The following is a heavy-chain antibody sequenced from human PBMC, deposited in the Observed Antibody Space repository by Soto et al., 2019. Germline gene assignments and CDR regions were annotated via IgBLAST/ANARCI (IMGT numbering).Heavy chain of an antibody. J-gene: IGHJ4*02. D-gene: IGHD3-10*01. CDR3: ARGMVRGVIPYYFDY. CDR1: GYTFSSYG. CDR2: ISYDGSNK. Sequence: GGSLRLSCAASGYTFSSYGMHWVRQAPGKGLEWVAVISYDGSNKYYADSVKGRFTISRDNSKNTLYLQMNSLRAEDTAVYYCARGMVRGVIPYYFDYWGQGTLVTVSS. V-gene: IGHV3-30*03.